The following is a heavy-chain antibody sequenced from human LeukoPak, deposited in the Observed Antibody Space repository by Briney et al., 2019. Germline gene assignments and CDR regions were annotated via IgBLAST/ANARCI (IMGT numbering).Heavy chain of an antibody. D-gene: IGHD3/OR15-3a*01. CDR1: GGSLTGYY. J-gene: IGHJ4*02. CDR3: ARQGPGSSIGRVDY. V-gene: IGHV4-59*08. CDR2: INYPGTT. Sequence: SETLSLACTVSGGSLTGYYWSWIRQPPGRGLEYVGYINYPGTTLYSPSLNSRVTISLATSGNQFSLRLSSVTAADTAVYYCARQGPGSSIGRVDYWGQGTLVTVSS.